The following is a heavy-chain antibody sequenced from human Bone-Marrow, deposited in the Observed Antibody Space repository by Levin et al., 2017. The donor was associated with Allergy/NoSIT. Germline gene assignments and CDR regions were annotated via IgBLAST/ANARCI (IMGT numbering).Heavy chain of an antibody. Sequence: ASVKVSCKASGGTFSSNAISWVRQAPGQGLEWMGGIIPIFGTANYAQKFQGRVTITADKSTSTAYMELSSLRSEDTAVYYCARDPRAYSSQNGGAFDIWGQGTMVTVSS. V-gene: IGHV1-69*06. CDR3: ARDPRAYSSQNGGAFDI. CDR2: IIPIFGTA. CDR1: GGTFSSNA. D-gene: IGHD6-19*01. J-gene: IGHJ3*02.